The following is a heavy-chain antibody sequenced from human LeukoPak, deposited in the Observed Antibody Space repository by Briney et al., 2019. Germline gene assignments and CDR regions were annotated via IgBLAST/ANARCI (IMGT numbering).Heavy chain of an antibody. CDR1: GFTFSSYA. CDR2: ISYDEGDK. J-gene: IGHJ3*02. CDR3: ARDVEGGTFDI. Sequence: PGGSLRLSCAASGFTFSSYAMHWVRQAPGKGLEWVAVISYDEGDKYYADSVKGRFTVSRDNAKNSLFLEMSSLRADDTAVYFCARDVEGGTFDIWGQGTTVTVSS. D-gene: IGHD3-16*01. V-gene: IGHV3-30-3*01.